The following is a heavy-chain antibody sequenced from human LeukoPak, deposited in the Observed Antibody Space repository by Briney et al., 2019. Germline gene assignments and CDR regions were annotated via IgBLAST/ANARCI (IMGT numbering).Heavy chain of an antibody. J-gene: IGHJ4*02. CDR2: ISSSGSTI. Sequence: PGGSLILSCAASGFTFSDYYMSWIRQAPGKGLEWVSYISSSGSTIYYADSVKGRFTISRDNSKNTLYLQMNSLRAEDTAVYYCAKVFFGYCSSTSCSPFDYWGQGTLVTVSP. CDR1: GFTFSDYY. CDR3: AKVFFGYCSSTSCSPFDY. V-gene: IGHV3-11*01. D-gene: IGHD2-2*01.